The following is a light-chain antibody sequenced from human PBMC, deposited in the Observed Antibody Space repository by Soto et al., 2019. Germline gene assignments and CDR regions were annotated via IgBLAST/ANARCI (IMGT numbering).Light chain of an antibody. J-gene: IGKJ1*01. CDR2: KAS. CDR3: QHYNSYSEA. Sequence: DLQMTHSPSTLTASVRDRVTITCRASQTISSWLAWFQQRPGRAPKFLIYKASSLKNGVPLRFSGSGSGTEFTLTISSLQPDDFATYYCQHYNSYSEAFGQGTKVDIK. V-gene: IGKV1-5*03. CDR1: QTISSW.